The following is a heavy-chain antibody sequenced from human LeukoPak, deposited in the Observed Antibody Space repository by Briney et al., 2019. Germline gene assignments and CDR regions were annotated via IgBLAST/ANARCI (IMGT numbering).Heavy chain of an antibody. Sequence: SETLSLTCTVSGGSISSSSYYWGWIRQPPGKGLEWIGSIYYSGSTYYNPSLKSRVTISVDTSKNQFSLKLSSVTAADTAVYYCARDRGGLSPYFDYWGQGTLVTVSS. CDR1: GGSISSSSYY. CDR2: IYYSGST. D-gene: IGHD3-16*01. CDR3: ARDRGGLSPYFDY. J-gene: IGHJ4*02. V-gene: IGHV4-39*02.